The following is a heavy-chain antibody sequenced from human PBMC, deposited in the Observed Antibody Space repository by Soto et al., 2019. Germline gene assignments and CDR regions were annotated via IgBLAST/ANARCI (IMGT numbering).Heavy chain of an antibody. CDR1: GNTFSYRY. J-gene: IGHJ4*02. CDR3: ASGGAGSGPFTWELPDH. CDR2: ITPFSGDV. D-gene: IGHD1-26*01. V-gene: IGHV1-45*02. Sequence: SVKVSCKALGNTFSYRYLHWVRQAPGQAPEWMGWITPFSGDVHYAQKFQERVTLTRDRSINTAYMRMSSLRSEDTAIYFCASGGAGSGPFTWELPDHWGQGTLVTVSS.